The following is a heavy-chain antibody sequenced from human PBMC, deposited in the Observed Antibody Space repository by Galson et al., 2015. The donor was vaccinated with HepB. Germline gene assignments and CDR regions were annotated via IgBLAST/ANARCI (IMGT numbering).Heavy chain of an antibody. CDR2: IIPINGDV. V-gene: IGHV1-69*13. CDR1: GGTFSSHV. D-gene: IGHD3-10*01. Sequence: SVKVSCKASGGTFSSHVIYWVRQAPGQGLEWMGGIIPINGDVNYAQKFQDRVTITADGSRTTAYMEMHSLRSDDSGVYYCASHFSGSGMWGQGTQVTVSS. J-gene: IGHJ4*02. CDR3: ASHFSGSGM.